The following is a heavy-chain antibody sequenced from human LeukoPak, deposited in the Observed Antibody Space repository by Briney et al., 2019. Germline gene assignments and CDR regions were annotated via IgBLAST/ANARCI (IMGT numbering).Heavy chain of an antibody. CDR3: GRDPNGDYVGAFDFQR. J-gene: IGHJ1*01. CDR2: IKASGDGT. D-gene: IGHD4-17*01. CDR1: GFTFTNYA. Sequence: GGSLRLSCAASGFTFTNYAMTWVRQAPGKGLEWVSRIKASGDGTYYADSVKGRFTISRDNYRNSLYLQMNSLRTEDTAVYYCGRDPNGDYVGAFDFQRWGQGTLVTVSS. V-gene: IGHV3-23*01.